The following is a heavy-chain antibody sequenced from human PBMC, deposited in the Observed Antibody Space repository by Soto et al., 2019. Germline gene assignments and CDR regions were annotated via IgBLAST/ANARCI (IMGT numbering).Heavy chain of an antibody. Sequence: SETLSLTCTVSGGSISSYYWSWIRQPPGKGLEWIGYIYYSGSTNYNPSLKSRVTISVDTSKNQFSLKLSSVTAADTAVYYCARHSIYCSGGSCQGAFDIWGQGTMVTVSS. V-gene: IGHV4-59*08. CDR2: IYYSGST. D-gene: IGHD2-15*01. J-gene: IGHJ3*02. CDR3: ARHSIYCSGGSCQGAFDI. CDR1: GGSISSYY.